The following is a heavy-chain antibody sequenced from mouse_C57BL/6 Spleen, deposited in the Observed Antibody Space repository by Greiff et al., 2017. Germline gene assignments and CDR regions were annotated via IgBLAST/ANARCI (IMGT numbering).Heavy chain of an antibody. D-gene: IGHD2-5*01. Sequence: VQLQQPGAELVKPGASVKLSCKASGYTFTSYWMHWVKQRPGQGLEWIGLIHPNRGSTNYNQQFKSKATLSVDKSTSTAYMQLSSLTSEDSAVYYCARSYSNYEEGYYFDYWGQGTTLTVSS. V-gene: IGHV1-64*01. CDR1: GYTFTSYW. J-gene: IGHJ2*01. CDR3: ARSYSNYEEGYYFDY. CDR2: IHPNRGST.